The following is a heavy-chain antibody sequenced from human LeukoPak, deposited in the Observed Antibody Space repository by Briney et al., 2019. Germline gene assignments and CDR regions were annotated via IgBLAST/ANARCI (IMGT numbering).Heavy chain of an antibody. CDR1: GYTFTSYG. CDR2: ISAYNGNT. V-gene: IGHV1-18*01. CDR3: ARASGYCSGGSCEIDY. D-gene: IGHD2-15*01. Sequence: ASVKVSCKASGYTFTSYGISWVRQAPGQGLEWMGWISAYNGNTNYAQKLQGRVTMTTDTSTSTAYMELRSLRSDDTAVYYCARASGYCSGGSCEIDYWGQGTTVTVSS. J-gene: IGHJ4*03.